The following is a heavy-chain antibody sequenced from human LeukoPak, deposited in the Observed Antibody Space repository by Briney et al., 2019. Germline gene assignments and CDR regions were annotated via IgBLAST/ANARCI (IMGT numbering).Heavy chain of an antibody. CDR2: IWYDGSNK. D-gene: IGHD1-7*01. V-gene: IGHV3-33*01. J-gene: IGHJ4*02. CDR1: GFTFSSYG. Sequence: GGSLRLSCAASGFTFSSYGTHWVRQAPGKGLEWVAVIWYDGSNKYYADSVKGRFTISRDNSKNTLYLQMNSLRAEDTAVYYCARDHRPYNWNYVSLDYWGQGTLVTVSS. CDR3: ARDHRPYNWNYVSLDY.